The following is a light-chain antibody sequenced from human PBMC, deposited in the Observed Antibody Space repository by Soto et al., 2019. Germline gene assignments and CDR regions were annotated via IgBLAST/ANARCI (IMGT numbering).Light chain of an antibody. J-gene: IGKJ2*01. Sequence: EIGLTQSPGTLSLSPGERATLSCRASQSVTSTYLAWYQQKVGQAPSLLIYGASTRDTGIPVRFSGSGSGTDFTLTISRLEPDDFAVYYCQQYGSSPYTFGLGTKLEIK. CDR2: GAS. CDR1: QSVTSTY. CDR3: QQYGSSPYT. V-gene: IGKV3-20*01.